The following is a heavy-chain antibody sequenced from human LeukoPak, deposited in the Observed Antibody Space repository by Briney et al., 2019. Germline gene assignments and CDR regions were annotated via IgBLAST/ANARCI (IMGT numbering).Heavy chain of an antibody. V-gene: IGHV4-34*01. D-gene: IGHD6-13*01. J-gene: IGHJ4*02. Sequence: KPSETLSLTCAVYGGSFSGYYWSWIRQPPGKGLEWIGETNHSGSTNYNPSLKSRVTISVDTSKNQFSLKLSSVTAADTAVYYCARGEGSLAYFDYWGQGTLVTVSS. CDR2: TNHSGST. CDR3: ARGEGSLAYFDY. CDR1: GGSFSGYY.